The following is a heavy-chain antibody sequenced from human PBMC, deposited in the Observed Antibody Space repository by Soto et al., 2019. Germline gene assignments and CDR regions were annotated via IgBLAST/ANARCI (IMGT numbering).Heavy chain of an antibody. D-gene: IGHD3-3*01. J-gene: IGHJ4*02. CDR1: GFTFSAYG. V-gene: IGHV3-30*18. CDR2: ISYNGRNK. CDR3: VKDGSLEVPDVPLEEYFFDH. Sequence: QVQLVESGGGVVQAGKSLRLSCAASGFTFSAYGMHWVRQAPGKGLEWVAVISYNGRNKYYVDSVKGRFSVSRDDSKNTVYLPMASVRPEDTAVYYCVKDGSLEVPDVPLEEYFFDHWGQGTLVCVSS.